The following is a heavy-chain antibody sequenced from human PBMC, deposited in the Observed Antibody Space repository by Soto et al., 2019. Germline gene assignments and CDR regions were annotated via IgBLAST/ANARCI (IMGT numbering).Heavy chain of an antibody. J-gene: IGHJ4*02. V-gene: IGHV2-5*02. Sequence: SGPTLVNQTQTLTLSGDHAGFRISTRGVGVGWIRQPPGKALEWLALIYWDDDKRYSPSLNSRLTITKDTSKNQVVLTMTNVDPVDTATYYCARRRAAARPYYFDYWGPGTLVTVSS. CDR2: IYWDDDK. D-gene: IGHD6-13*01. CDR1: GFRISTRGVG. CDR3: ARRRAAARPYYFDY.